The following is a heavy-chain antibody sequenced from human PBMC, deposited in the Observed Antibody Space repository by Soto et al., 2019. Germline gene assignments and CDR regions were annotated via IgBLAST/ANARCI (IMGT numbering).Heavy chain of an antibody. CDR3: APWFGAFDY. CDR2: IYHSGST. V-gene: IGHV4-30-2*02. J-gene: IGHJ4*02. CDR1: GGSISSGGYS. Sequence: SETLSLTCAVSGGSISSGGYSWSWIRQPPGKGLEWIGYIYHSGSTYYADSVKGRFTISRDNSKNTLYLQMNSLRAEDTAVYYCAPWFGAFDYWGQGTLVTV. D-gene: IGHD3-10*01.